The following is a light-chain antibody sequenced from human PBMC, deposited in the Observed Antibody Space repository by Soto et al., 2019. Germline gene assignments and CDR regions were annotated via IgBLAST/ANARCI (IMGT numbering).Light chain of an antibody. J-gene: IGKJ4*01. CDR1: QSVSSN. CDR3: QQYDVWPALT. CDR2: CAS. V-gene: IGKV3-15*01. Sequence: EKALTQSPVTLSLSPGERATLSCRASQSVSSNLAWYQQRPGQAPRLLIYCASTRASGVPDRFSGSGSGTEFILTISSLQSEDSAVYYCQQYDVWPALTFGGGTRWISN.